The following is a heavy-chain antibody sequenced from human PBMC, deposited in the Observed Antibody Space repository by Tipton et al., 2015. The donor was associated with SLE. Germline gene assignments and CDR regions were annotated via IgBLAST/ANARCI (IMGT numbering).Heavy chain of an antibody. CDR2: IENSGTT. CDR1: GGSFSSVVHF. V-gene: IGHV4-31*03. CDR3: ARRAYSSSWYGAFDI. D-gene: IGHD6-13*01. J-gene: IGHJ3*02. Sequence: RSLRLSCTVSGGSFSSVVHFWSWIRQLPGKGLEWIGNIENSGTTYYNPSLKSRLTMSVDTSKKHFSLNLSSVTAADTAMYYCARRAYSSSWYGAFDIWGQGTMVTVSS.